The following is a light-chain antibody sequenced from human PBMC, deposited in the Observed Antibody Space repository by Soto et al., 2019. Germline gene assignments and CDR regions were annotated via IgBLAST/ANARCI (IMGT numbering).Light chain of an antibody. CDR1: QSISSN. V-gene: IGKV3-15*01. CDR2: RTS. CDR3: QQYNNWPPWT. Sequence: EIVLTQSPGTLSLSPGERATLSCRASQSISSNLAWYQQKPGQAPRLLMFRTSSRATGFPARFSGSGSGTEFTLTISSLQPEDFAVYYCQQYNNWPPWTFGQGTKVDIK. J-gene: IGKJ1*01.